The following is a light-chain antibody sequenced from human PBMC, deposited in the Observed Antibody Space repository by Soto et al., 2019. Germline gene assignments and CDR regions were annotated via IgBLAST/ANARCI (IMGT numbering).Light chain of an antibody. J-gene: IGLJ1*01. V-gene: IGLV2-11*01. CDR2: AVT. Sequence: QSVLAQPRSVSGSPGQSVTISCTGTSSDVGGYNYVSWYQQYPGKAPKVMTYAVTKRPSGVPDRISGSKSGNTASLTISGLQAEDEADYYCCSYAGSYTHYVFGTGTKVTVL. CDR1: SSDVGGYNY. CDR3: CSYAGSYTHYV.